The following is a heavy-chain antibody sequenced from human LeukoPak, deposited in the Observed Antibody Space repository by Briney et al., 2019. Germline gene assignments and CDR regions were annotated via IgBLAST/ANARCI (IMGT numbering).Heavy chain of an antibody. CDR3: ARVAAGSRFDY. Sequence: GGSLILSCAASGFTFSSYNMKWVRQAPGKGLEWVSSISSRSSYIFYADSVKGRFTISRDNAKKSLYLQMNSLRAEDTAVYYCARVAAGSRFDYWGQGTLVTVSS. CDR1: GFTFSSYN. CDR2: ISSRSSYI. J-gene: IGHJ4*02. D-gene: IGHD6-13*01. V-gene: IGHV3-21*01.